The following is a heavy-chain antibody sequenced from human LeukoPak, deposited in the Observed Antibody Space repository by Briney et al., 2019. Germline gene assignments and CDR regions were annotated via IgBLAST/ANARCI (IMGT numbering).Heavy chain of an antibody. CDR1: GFTFSSYA. Sequence: PGGSLRLSCAASGFTFSSYAMSWVRQAPGKGLEWVANIKQHGSERYYVDSVKGRFTISRDNAKNSLYLQMNSLRAEDTAVYYCAREADDGVYYFDYWGQGTLVTVSS. J-gene: IGHJ4*02. CDR2: IKQHGSER. CDR3: AREADDGVYYFDY. V-gene: IGHV3-7*01. D-gene: IGHD5-24*01.